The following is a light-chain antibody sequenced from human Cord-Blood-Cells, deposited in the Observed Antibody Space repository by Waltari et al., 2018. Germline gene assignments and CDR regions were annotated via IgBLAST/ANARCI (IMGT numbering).Light chain of an antibody. V-gene: IGKV3-20*01. CDR3: QQYGRHYT. J-gene: IGKJ2*01. Sequence: IVFPPSPGTVSLSPGERGTLSCRASQSVSSSYLAWYQQKPGQAPRLLIYGAFSMATGIPVRVSGGGSGTEFTLTISRLEPDDFAVYYCQQYGRHYTFVQETKLEI. CDR2: GAF. CDR1: QSVSSSY.